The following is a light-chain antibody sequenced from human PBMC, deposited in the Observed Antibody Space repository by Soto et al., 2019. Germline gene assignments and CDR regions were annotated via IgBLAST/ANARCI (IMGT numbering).Light chain of an antibody. V-gene: IGKV3-20*01. CDR1: QSITSSH. CDR2: DIS. Sequence: EIVLTQSPGTLSLSPGERATLSCRASQSITSSHLAWYQQKPGQAPRLLIYDISRRATGIPDRFSGSASGTDFTLTVSRLEPEYFAVYFCQHYGGSPLYTFGQGTKMEIK. J-gene: IGKJ2*01. CDR3: QHYGGSPLYT.